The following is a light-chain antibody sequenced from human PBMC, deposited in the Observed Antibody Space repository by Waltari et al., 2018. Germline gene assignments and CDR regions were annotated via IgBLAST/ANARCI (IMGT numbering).Light chain of an antibody. Sequence: QSALTPPASVSGSPGQSITLSCTGTSSDVGTYNFSSWYQQNPGKAPKLMIYEGNKRPSGVSNRFSGSKAGNTASLTISGLQAEDEADYYCYSYAGSGTWVFGGGTKLTVL. J-gene: IGLJ3*02. CDR1: SSDVGTYNF. V-gene: IGLV2-23*01. CDR3: YSYAGSGTWV. CDR2: EGN.